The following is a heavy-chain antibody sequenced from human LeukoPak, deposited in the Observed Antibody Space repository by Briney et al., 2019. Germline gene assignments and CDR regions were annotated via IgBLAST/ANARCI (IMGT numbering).Heavy chain of an antibody. D-gene: IGHD3-3*01. CDR1: GFTFSSYA. CDR3: AKVPVFSLTISEVVTDDAFDI. J-gene: IGHJ3*02. Sequence: GGSLRLSCAACGFTFSSYAMSWVRQAPGKGLEWVSAISGSGGSTYYADSVKGRFTISRDNSKNTLYLQMNSLRAEDTAVYYCAKVPVFSLTISEVVTDDAFDIWGQGTIVTVSS. V-gene: IGHV3-23*01. CDR2: ISGSGGST.